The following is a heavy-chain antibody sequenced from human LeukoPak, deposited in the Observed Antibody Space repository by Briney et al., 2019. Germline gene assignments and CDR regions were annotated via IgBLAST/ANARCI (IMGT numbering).Heavy chain of an antibody. D-gene: IGHD5-12*01. V-gene: IGHV3-33*01. CDR3: ARDGYSGYVSWFDP. CDR1: GFTFSSYG. CDR2: IWYDGSNK. J-gene: IGHJ5*02. Sequence: GGSLRLSCAASGFTFSSYGMHWVRQAPGKGLEWVAVIWYDGSNKYYADFVKGRFTISRDNSKNTLCLQMNSLRAEDTAVYYCARDGYSGYVSWFDPWGQGTLVTVSS.